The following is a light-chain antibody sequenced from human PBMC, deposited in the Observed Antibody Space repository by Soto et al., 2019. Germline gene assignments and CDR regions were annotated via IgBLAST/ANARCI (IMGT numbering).Light chain of an antibody. V-gene: IGKV2-28*01. CDR2: LGS. Sequence: DIVMTQSPLSLPVTPGEPASISCRSSQSLLHSNGYNYLDWYLQKPGQSPQLLSYLGSNRASGVPDRFSGSGSGTDFTLKISRVEAEDVGVYYCMQALQSPFTFGPGTKVDTK. CDR1: QSLLHSNGYNY. J-gene: IGKJ3*01. CDR3: MQALQSPFT.